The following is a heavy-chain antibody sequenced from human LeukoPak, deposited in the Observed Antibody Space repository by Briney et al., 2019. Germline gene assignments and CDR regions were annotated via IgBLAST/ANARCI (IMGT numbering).Heavy chain of an antibody. CDR1: GGSISSYY. Sequence: PSETLSLTCTVSGGSISSYYLSWIRQPAGKGLEWMGRIYTSGSTNYNPSLKSRVTMSVDTSKNQFSLKLRSVTAADTAVYYCAREIRGITMVQGVIDYWGQGTLVTVSS. J-gene: IGHJ4*02. CDR2: IYTSGST. V-gene: IGHV4-4*07. D-gene: IGHD3-10*01. CDR3: AREIRGITMVQGVIDY.